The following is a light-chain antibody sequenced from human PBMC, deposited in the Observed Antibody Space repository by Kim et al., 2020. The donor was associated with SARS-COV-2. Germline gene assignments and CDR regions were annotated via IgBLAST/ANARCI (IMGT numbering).Light chain of an antibody. CDR2: GAS. V-gene: IGKV3-15*01. J-gene: IGKJ1*01. Sequence: ETVMTQSSAILFVSPGERATLSCRASQSVSSKVAWYQQKPGQAPRLLIYGASTRATGIPARFTGSGSGTEFTLTISSLQSEDFGVYYCQQYKNWRTFGQGTKVDIK. CDR1: QSVSSK. CDR3: QQYKNWRT.